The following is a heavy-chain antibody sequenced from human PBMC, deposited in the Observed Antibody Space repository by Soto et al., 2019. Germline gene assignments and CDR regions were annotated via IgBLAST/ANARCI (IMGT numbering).Heavy chain of an antibody. Sequence: SETLSLTCTVSGVTVSSDAYYWSWIRQHPGRGLEWIGNIYHTGSTYYSPSLKSRVVISLDTSKNQFSLRLTSVTAADTAVYFCARYRFSGTRWYKFDHWGQGTLVTVSS. V-gene: IGHV4-31*03. D-gene: IGHD6-13*01. J-gene: IGHJ4*02. CDR2: IYHTGST. CDR1: GVTVSSDAYY. CDR3: ARYRFSGTRWYKFDH.